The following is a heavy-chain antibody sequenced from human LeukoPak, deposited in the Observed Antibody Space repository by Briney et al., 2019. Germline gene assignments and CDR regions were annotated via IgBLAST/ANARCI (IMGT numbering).Heavy chain of an antibody. CDR2: IKQDGSEK. J-gene: IGHJ4*02. CDR1: GFTFSSYW. V-gene: IGHV3-7*03. D-gene: IGHD3-22*01. CDR3: AKDSGDSSGYYFLPDY. Sequence: GGSLRLSCAASGFTFSSYWMSWVRQAPGKGLEWVANIKQDGSEKYYADSVKGRFTISRDNAKNSLYLQMNSLRAEDTALYYCAKDSGDSSGYYFLPDYWGQGTLVTVSS.